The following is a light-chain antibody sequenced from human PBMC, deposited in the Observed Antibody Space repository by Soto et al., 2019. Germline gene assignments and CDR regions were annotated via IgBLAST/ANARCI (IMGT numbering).Light chain of an antibody. Sequence: QSVLTQPASVSGSPGQSITISCTGTSSDVGNGYDSVSWYQQHPGKAPKLMIYKGTQRPSGVSNRFSGSTSGNAASLTISGLQAGDEADYFCCSSAPESTYVFGTGTKLTVL. CDR3: CSSAPESTYV. CDR2: KGT. J-gene: IGLJ1*01. V-gene: IGLV2-23*01. CDR1: SSDVGNGYDS.